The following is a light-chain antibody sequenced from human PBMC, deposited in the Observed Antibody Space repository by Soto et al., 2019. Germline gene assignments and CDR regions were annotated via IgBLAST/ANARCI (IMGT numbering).Light chain of an antibody. J-gene: IGKJ1*01. CDR3: QQYDAWPPRWT. Sequence: EMVMTQSPVTLSVSPGERATLSCRASQSISNNLAWYQQKPGLAPRLLIYAASTRAPGIPARFSGSGSGTEFALTISSLQSEDFGVFYCQQYDAWPPRWTFGQGTKVEIK. CDR2: AAS. CDR1: QSISNN. V-gene: IGKV3-15*01.